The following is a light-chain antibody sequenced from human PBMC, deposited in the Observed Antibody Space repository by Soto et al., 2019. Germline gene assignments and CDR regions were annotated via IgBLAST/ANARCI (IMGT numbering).Light chain of an antibody. CDR2: GAS. V-gene: IGKV3-20*01. CDR1: QSVNLNY. J-gene: IGKJ3*01. Sequence: EMVLTQSPGTLSLSPGERATLSCRASQSVNLNYLAWYQQKPGQAPRLLIYGASSRATGIPDRFSGSGSGTEFTLTVSRLEPEDFAVYYCQQYGRSPFTFGPGTKVDIK. CDR3: QQYGRSPFT.